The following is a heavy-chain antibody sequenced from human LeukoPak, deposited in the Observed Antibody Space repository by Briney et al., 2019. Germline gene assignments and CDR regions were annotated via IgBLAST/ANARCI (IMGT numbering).Heavy chain of an antibody. CDR1: GFTFSSYA. D-gene: IGHD2-15*01. CDR3: ATRGCGSGGSCYPNWFDP. Sequence: GGSLRLSCAASGFTFSSYAMSWVRQAPGKGLEWVSAISGSGGSTYYADSVKGRFTISRDNSKNTLYLQMNSLRAEDTAVYYCATRGCGSGGSCYPNWFDPRGQGTLVTVSS. V-gene: IGHV3-23*01. J-gene: IGHJ5*02. CDR2: ISGSGGST.